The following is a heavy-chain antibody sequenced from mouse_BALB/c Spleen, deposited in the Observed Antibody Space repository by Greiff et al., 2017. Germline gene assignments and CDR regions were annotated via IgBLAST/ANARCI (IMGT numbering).Heavy chain of an antibody. V-gene: IGHV2-6-7*01. J-gene: IGHJ4*01. D-gene: IGHD2-10*02. CDR3: ARGYGPYAMDY. CDR1: GFSLTGYG. Sequence: VQLQESGPGLVAPSQSLSITCTVSGFSLTGYGVNWVRQPPGKGLEWLGMIWGDGSTDYNSALKSRLSISKDNSKSQVFLKMNSLQTDDTARYYCARGYGPYAMDYWGQGTSVTVSS. CDR2: IWGDGST.